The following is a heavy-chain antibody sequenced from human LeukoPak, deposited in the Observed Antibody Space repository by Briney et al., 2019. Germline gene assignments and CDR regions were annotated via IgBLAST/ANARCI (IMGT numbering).Heavy chain of an antibody. CDR1: GFTFSSYG. J-gene: IGHJ4*02. Sequence: PGGSLRLSCAASGFTFSSYGMHWVRQAPGKGREWVAVIWYDGSNKYYADSVKGRFTISRDNSKNTLYLQMNSLRAEDTAVYYCAGGSSGYYLKEYYFDYWGQGTLVTVSS. CDR2: IWYDGSNK. V-gene: IGHV3-33*01. D-gene: IGHD3-22*01. CDR3: AGGSSGYYLKEYYFDY.